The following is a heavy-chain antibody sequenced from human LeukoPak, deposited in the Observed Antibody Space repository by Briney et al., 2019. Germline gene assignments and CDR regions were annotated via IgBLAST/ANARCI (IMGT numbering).Heavy chain of an antibody. CDR1: GGSISSSSYY. J-gene: IGHJ5*02. V-gene: IGHV4-39*07. CDR3: ARDSGSYDRWFDP. CDR2: IHYGGTT. Sequence: PSETLSLTCTVSGGSISSSSYYWGWLRQPPGKGLEWIGSIHYGGTTYYNPSLKSRVTISVDTSKNQFSLNLSSVTAADTAVYYCARDSGSYDRWFDPWGQGTLVTVSS. D-gene: IGHD1-26*01.